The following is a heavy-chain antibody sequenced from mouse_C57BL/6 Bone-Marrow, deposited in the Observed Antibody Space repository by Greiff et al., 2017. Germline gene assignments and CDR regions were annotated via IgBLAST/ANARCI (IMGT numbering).Heavy chain of an antibody. CDR3: ARTRGNYPYDY. J-gene: IGHJ2*01. CDR2: IYPGDGDT. CDR1: GYAFSSYW. Sequence: VQLQQSGPELVKPGASVKISCKASGYAFSSYWMNWVKQRPGKGLEWIGRIYPGDGDTNYNGKFKGKATLTADKSSSTAYMQLSSLTSEDSAVYFWARTRGNYPYDYWGQGTTLTVAS. V-gene: IGHV1-82*01. D-gene: IGHD2-1*01.